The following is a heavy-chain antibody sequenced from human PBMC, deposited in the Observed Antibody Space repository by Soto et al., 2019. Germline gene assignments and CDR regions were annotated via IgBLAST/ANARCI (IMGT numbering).Heavy chain of an antibody. D-gene: IGHD2-2*01. Sequence: QVQLVQSGAELRKPGASVKVSCKASGYPFISYGFSWVRQAPGQGLEWLGWISAYNGDTKNEQKFQGRITMTTDTSTSTAYMELRSLKSDDTAVYYCARDVAPADLPLPVDYWGQGTLVTVSS. CDR2: ISAYNGDT. CDR3: ARDVAPADLPLPVDY. CDR1: GYPFISYG. V-gene: IGHV1-18*01. J-gene: IGHJ4*02.